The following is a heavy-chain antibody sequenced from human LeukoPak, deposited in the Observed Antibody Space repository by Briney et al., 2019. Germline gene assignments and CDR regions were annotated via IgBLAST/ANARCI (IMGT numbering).Heavy chain of an antibody. CDR1: GFTFSSYS. Sequence: GGSLRLSCPASGFTFSSYSMNWVGQAPGKGLEWVSSISSSSSYIYYADSVKGRFTISRDNAKNSLYLQMNSLRAEDTAVYYCARDRSEDYYYYYGMDVWGQGTTVTVSS. J-gene: IGHJ6*02. V-gene: IGHV3-21*01. CDR2: ISSSSSYI. CDR3: ARDRSEDYYYYYGMDV.